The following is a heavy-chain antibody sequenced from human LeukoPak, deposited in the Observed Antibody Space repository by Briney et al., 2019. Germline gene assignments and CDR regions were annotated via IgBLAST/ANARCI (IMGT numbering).Heavy chain of an antibody. J-gene: IGHJ4*02. D-gene: IGHD3-22*01. Sequence: PGGSLSLSCAASGFIFSDYSMNWVRQAPGKGLEWVSSISSTSSYIYTADSVKGRFTVSRDNAKNSLYLQMNSLRVEDTAVYYCARHYHFDSGDYYYREFDYWGQGTLVTVSS. CDR2: ISSTSSYI. V-gene: IGHV3-21*01. CDR3: ARHYHFDSGDYYYREFDY. CDR1: GFIFSDYS.